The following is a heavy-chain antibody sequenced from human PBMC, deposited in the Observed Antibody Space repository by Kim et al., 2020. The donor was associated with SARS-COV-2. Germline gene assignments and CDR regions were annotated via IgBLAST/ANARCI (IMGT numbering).Heavy chain of an antibody. D-gene: IGHD6-19*01. V-gene: IGHV3-33*01. Sequence: GGSLRLSCAASGFTFSSYGMHWVRQAPGKGLEWVAVIWYDGSNKYYADSVKGRFTISRDNSKNTLYLQMNSLRAEDTAVYYCARDRVGQWLESDYFDYWGQGTLVTVSS. J-gene: IGHJ4*02. CDR1: GFTFSSYG. CDR2: IWYDGSNK. CDR3: ARDRVGQWLESDYFDY.